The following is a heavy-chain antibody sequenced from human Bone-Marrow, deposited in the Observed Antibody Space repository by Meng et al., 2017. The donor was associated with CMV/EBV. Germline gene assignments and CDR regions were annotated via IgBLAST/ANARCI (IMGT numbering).Heavy chain of an antibody. D-gene: IGHD6-19*01. Sequence: SVKVSCKASGGSFSTYPISWVRQAPGQGLEWMGGIIPILGMPNYAQKFQGRVTITADKSTSTAYMELSSLRSEDTAVYYCAKGPGAAVAGTRLDYWGQGTLVTVSS. CDR1: GGSFSTYP. V-gene: IGHV1-69*10. CDR3: AKGPGAAVAGTRLDY. CDR2: IIPILGMP. J-gene: IGHJ4*02.